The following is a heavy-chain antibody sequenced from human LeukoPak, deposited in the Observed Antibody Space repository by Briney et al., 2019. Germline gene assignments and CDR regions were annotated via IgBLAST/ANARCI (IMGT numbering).Heavy chain of an antibody. V-gene: IGHV1-8*01. CDR2: MNPNSGNT. J-gene: IGHJ5*02. Sequence: GASVKVSCKASGYTFTSYDINWVRQATGQGLEWVGWMNPNSGNTGYAQKFQGRVTMTRNTSISTAYMELSSLRSEDTAVYYCARGPMVRGVIRHNWFDPWGQGTLVTVSS. D-gene: IGHD3-10*01. CDR3: ARGPMVRGVIRHNWFDP. CDR1: GYTFTSYD.